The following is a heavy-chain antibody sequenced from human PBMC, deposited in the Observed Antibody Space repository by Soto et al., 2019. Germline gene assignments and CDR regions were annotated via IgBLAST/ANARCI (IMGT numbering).Heavy chain of an antibody. J-gene: IGHJ4*02. CDR3: ARWYGGNSGDY. CDR2: MNPNSGDT. V-gene: IGHV1-8*01. Sequence: ASVNVSCKASGYTFTSYDINWVRQATGQGPEWMGWMNPNSGDTHYAQTFQGRVTMTRNTSISTAYMELSSLRSEDTAMYYCARWYGGNSGDYWGQGTLVTVSS. CDR1: GYTFTSYD. D-gene: IGHD2-21*02.